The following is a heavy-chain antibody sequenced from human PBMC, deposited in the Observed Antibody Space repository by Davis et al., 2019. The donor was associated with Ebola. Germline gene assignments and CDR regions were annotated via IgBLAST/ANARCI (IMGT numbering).Heavy chain of an antibody. CDR3: AKGSSFSSWYYFDY. J-gene: IGHJ4*02. CDR1: GFTFSSYA. V-gene: IGHV3-23*01. CDR2: ISGSGGST. D-gene: IGHD6-13*01. Sequence: GESLKISCAASGFTFSSYAMSWVRQAPGKGLEWVSAISGSGGSTYYADSVKGRFTISRDNSKNTLYLQMNSLRAEDTAVYYCAKGSSFSSWYYFDYWGQGTLVTVSS.